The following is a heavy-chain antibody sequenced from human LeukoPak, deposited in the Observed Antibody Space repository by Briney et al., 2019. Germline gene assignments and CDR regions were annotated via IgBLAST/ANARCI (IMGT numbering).Heavy chain of an antibody. V-gene: IGHV1-24*01. D-gene: IGHD4-17*01. CDR3: ARDGYPRSYYGDYIGGAFDI. Sequence: ASVKVSCKVSGYTLTELSMHWVRQAPGKGLEWMGGFDPEDGETIYAQKFQGRVTMTKDTSTDTAYMELSSLGSEDTAVYYCARDGYPRSYYGDYIGGAFDIWGQGTMVTVSS. J-gene: IGHJ3*02. CDR2: FDPEDGET. CDR1: GYTLTELS.